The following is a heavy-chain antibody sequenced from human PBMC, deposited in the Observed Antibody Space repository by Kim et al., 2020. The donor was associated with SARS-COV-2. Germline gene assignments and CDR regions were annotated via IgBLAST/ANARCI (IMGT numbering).Heavy chain of an antibody. CDR2: IKQDGSEK. V-gene: IGHV3-7*01. CDR1: GFTFSSYW. D-gene: IGHD3-10*01. Sequence: GGSLRLSCAASGFTFSSYWMSWVRQAPGKGLEWVANIKQDGSEKYYVDSVKGRFTISRDNAKNSLYLQMNSLRAEDTAVYYCVRDFRVAGMVRGVVQYFQIWGQGTLVTVSS. J-gene: IGHJ1*01. CDR3: VRDFRVAGMVRGVVQYFQI.